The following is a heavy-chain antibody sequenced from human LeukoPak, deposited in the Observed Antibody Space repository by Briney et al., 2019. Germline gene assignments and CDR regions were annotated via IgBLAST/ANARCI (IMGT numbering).Heavy chain of an antibody. V-gene: IGHV3-30*02. J-gene: IGHJ4*02. D-gene: IGHD2-21*02. CDR2: IRYDGSNK. CDR3: TRFPVVTAIPWYFDY. CDR1: GFTFSSYG. Sequence: GGSLRLSCAASGFTFSSYGMHWVRQAPGKGLEWVAFIRYDGSNKYYADSVKGRFTISRDDSKSIAYLQMNSLKTEDTAVYYCTRFPVVTAIPWYFDYWGQGTLVTVSS.